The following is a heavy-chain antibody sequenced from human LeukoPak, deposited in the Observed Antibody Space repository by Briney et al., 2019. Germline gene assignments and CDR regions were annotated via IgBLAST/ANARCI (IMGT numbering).Heavy chain of an antibody. CDR2: ITGTGGVT. V-gene: IGHV3-23*01. D-gene: IGHD3-10*01. CDR1: GFTFSSYA. Sequence: GGSLRLSCAASGFTFSSYAMGWVRQAPGKGLEWLSAITGTGGVTYYADSVKGRFTISRDSSKTTLYLQMNSLRAEDTAVYYCAKEVSGSGSYYGGNDYWGLGTLVIVSS. CDR3: AKEVSGSGSYYGGNDY. J-gene: IGHJ4*02.